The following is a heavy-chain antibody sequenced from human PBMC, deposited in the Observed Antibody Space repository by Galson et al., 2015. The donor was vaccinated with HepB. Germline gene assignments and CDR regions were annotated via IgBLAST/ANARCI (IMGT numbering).Heavy chain of an antibody. Sequence: SLRLSCAASGFTFSSYGMHWVRQAPGKGLEWVAVIWYDGSNKYYADSVKGRFTISRDNSKNTLYLQMNSLRAEDTAVYYCARGPTWATVTTEAGAFDIWGQGTMVTVSS. D-gene: IGHD4-17*01. CDR3: ARGPTWATVTTEAGAFDI. CDR2: IWYDGSNK. J-gene: IGHJ3*02. CDR1: GFTFSSYG. V-gene: IGHV3-33*08.